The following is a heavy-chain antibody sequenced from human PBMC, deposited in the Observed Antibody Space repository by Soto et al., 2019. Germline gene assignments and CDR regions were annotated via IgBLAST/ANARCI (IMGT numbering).Heavy chain of an antibody. Sequence: ASVKVSCKASGYTFTGYYMHWVRQAPGQGLEWMGWINPNSGGTNYAQKFQGWVTMTRGTSISTAYMELSRLRSDDTAVYYCARELRYFDWLLSTYYYYYYGMDVWGQGTTVTVSS. V-gene: IGHV1-2*04. CDR2: INPNSGGT. CDR1: GYTFTGYY. D-gene: IGHD3-9*01. J-gene: IGHJ6*02. CDR3: ARELRYFDWLLSTYYYYYYGMDV.